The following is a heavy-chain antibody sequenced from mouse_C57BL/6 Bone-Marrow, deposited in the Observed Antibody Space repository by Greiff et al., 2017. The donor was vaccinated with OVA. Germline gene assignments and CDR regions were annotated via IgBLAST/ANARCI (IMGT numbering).Heavy chain of an antibody. CDR2: IHPNSGST. V-gene: IGHV1-64*01. CDR1: GYTFTSYW. CDR3: ARSLNWYFDV. J-gene: IGHJ1*03. Sequence: VQLQQPGAELVKPGASVKLSCKASGYTFTSYWMHWVKQRPGQGLEWIGMIHPNSGSTNYNEKFKSKATLTVDKSSSTAYMRLSSLTSEDSAVYYCARSLNWYFDVWGTGTTVTVSS.